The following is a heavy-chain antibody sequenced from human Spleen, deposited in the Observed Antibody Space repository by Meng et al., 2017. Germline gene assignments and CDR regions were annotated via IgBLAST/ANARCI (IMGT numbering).Heavy chain of an antibody. CDR1: GSTFSSYG. CDR2: IWYDGSNK. CDR3: ARPQSDPYYYDSSGYYSGAFDI. V-gene: IGHV3-33*01. Sequence: GGSLRSSCAASGSTFSSYGMHWVRQAPGKGLEWVAVIWYDGSNKYYADSVKGRFTISRDNSKNTLYLQMNSLRAEDTAVYYCARPQSDPYYYDSSGYYSGAFDIWGQGTMVTVSS. D-gene: IGHD3-22*01. J-gene: IGHJ3*02.